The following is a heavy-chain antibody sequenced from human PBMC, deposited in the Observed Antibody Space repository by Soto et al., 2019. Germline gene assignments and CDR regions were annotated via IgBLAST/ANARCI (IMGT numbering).Heavy chain of an antibody. CDR2: IGPKNGDT. CDR1: GYTFTGHY. CDR3: GRGRSGEIGVFY. V-gene: IGHV1-2*02. Sequence: QVQLVQSGAEVKESGASVKVSCKASGYTFTGHYIHWVRQAPGQGFEWVGEIGPKNGDTRYAQKFQGRVAMTKDSSITTVYMELTNLSPDDTAVYYCGRGRSGEIGVFYWGQETLVTVHS. J-gene: IGHJ4*02. D-gene: IGHD1-26*01.